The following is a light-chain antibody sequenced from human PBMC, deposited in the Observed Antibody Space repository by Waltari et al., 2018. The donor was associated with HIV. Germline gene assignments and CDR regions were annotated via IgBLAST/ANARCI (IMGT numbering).Light chain of an antibody. CDR3: QQYNSYSRT. J-gene: IGKJ2*01. CDR2: KVS. V-gene: IGKV1-5*03. Sequence: DIQMTQSPSTLPASVGDRVTITCRASQSISSWLAWYQQKPGKAPKLLIYKVSSVESGVPSRFSGSGAGTECTLTISSLQPDDFATYYCQQYNSYSRTFGQGTKLEIK. CDR1: QSISSW.